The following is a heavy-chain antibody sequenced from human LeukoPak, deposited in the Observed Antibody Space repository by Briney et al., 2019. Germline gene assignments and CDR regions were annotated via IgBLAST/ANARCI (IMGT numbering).Heavy chain of an antibody. CDR2: INWNGGST. CDR3: ARVLNSYSGSYGNGFDI. D-gene: IGHD1-26*01. Sequence: PGGSLRLSCAASGFTFSSYAMSWVRQAPGKGLEWVSGINWNGGSTGYADSVKGRFTISRDNAKNSLYLQMNSLRAEDTALYHCARVLNSYSGSYGNGFDIWGQGTMVTVSS. V-gene: IGHV3-20*01. CDR1: GFTFSSYA. J-gene: IGHJ3*02.